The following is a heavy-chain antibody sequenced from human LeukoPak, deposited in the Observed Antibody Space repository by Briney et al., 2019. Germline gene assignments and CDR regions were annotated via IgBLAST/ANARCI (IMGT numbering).Heavy chain of an antibody. Sequence: GGSLRLSCAASGFTFSSYWMHWVRQAPGKGLLWVSRINRDGSSTWYADSVKGRFTISRDNAKNTLYLQMNSLRAEDTAVYYCARVYSSSSSDYWGQGTLVTVSS. D-gene: IGHD6-6*01. J-gene: IGHJ4*02. CDR1: GFTFSSYW. CDR3: ARVYSSSSSDY. CDR2: INRDGSST. V-gene: IGHV3-74*01.